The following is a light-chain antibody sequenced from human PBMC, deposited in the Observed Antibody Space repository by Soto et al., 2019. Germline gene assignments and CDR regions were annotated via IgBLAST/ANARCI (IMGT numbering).Light chain of an antibody. CDR1: SSDVGAYNH. CDR3: SSYTDSNTVL. Sequence: QSALTQPASVSGSPGQSITISCTGTSSDVGAYNHVSWYQHHPGKAPKLIIYEVVNRPSGISNRFSGSKSGNTASLAISGLQAEDEADYYCSSYTDSNTVLFGGGTQLTVL. V-gene: IGLV2-14*01. J-gene: IGLJ2*01. CDR2: EVV.